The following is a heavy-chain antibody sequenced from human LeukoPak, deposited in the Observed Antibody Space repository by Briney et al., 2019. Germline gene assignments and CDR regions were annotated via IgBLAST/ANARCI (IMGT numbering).Heavy chain of an antibody. CDR2: INHSGST. Sequence: SETLSLTCAVYGGSFSGYYWSWIRQPPGKGREWIGEINHSGSTNYNPSLKSRVTISVDTSKNQFSLKLSSVTAADTAVYYCARKRGGYFDYWGQGTLVTVSS. CDR3: ARKRGGYFDY. V-gene: IGHV4-34*01. CDR1: GGSFSGYY. D-gene: IGHD3-10*01. J-gene: IGHJ4*02.